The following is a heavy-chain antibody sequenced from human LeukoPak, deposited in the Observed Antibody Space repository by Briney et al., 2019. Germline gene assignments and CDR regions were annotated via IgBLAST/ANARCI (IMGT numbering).Heavy chain of an antibody. J-gene: IGHJ4*02. V-gene: IGHV3-23*01. CDR2: ISGSGGST. Sequence: GGSLRLSCAASGFTFSSYAMSWVRQAPGKGLEWVAGISGSGGSTYYADSVKGRFTISRDNAKNTLYLQMNSLRAEDTAVYYCAKAHRYSGYDYFDYWGQGTLVTVSS. CDR3: AKAHRYSGYDYFDY. D-gene: IGHD5-12*01. CDR1: GFTFSSYA.